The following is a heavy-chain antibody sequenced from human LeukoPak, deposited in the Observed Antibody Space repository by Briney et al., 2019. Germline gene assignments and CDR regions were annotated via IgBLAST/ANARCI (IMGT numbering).Heavy chain of an antibody. V-gene: IGHV3-53*01. J-gene: IGHJ4*02. CDR2: IYSGGST. CDR1: GFTVSSNY. D-gene: IGHD6-19*01. CDR3: ARGYSSGWYYFDY. Sequence: PGGSLRLSCAASGFTVSSNYMSWVRQAPGKGLEGVSVIYSGGSTYYADSVKGRFTISRDNSKNTLYLQMNSLRAEDTAVYYCARGYSSGWYYFDYWGQGTLVTVSS.